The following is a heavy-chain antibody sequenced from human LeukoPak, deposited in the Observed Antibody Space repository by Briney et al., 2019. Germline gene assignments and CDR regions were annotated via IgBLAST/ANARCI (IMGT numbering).Heavy chain of an antibody. J-gene: IGHJ4*02. CDR1: GYTFTGYY. CDR3: ARILTRKVVTVFGY. D-gene: IGHD2-21*02. V-gene: IGHV1-8*02. CDR2: MNPNSGNT. Sequence: ASVKVSCKASGYTFTGYYMHWVRQAPGQGLEWMGWMNPNSGNTGYAQKFQGRVTMTRNTSISTAYMELSSLKSEDTAVYYCARILTRKVVTVFGYWGQGTLVTVSS.